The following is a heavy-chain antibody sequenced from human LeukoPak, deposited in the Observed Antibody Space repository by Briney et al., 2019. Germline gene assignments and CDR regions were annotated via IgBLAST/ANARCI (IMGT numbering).Heavy chain of an antibody. V-gene: IGHV3-23*01. D-gene: IGHD3-10*01. CDR2: ISGSGGST. CDR1: GFTFSSYA. Sequence: QTGGSLRLSCAASGFTFSSYAMSWVRQAPGKGLEWVSAISGSGGSTYYADSVKGRFTISRDNSKNTLYLQMNSLRAEDTAVYYCAKDLVYGSGSYLYYFDYWGQGTLVTVSS. CDR3: AKDLVYGSGSYLYYFDY. J-gene: IGHJ4*02.